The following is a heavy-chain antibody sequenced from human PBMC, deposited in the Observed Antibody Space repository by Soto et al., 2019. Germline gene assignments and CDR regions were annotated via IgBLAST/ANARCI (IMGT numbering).Heavy chain of an antibody. CDR1: GFTFSSYA. J-gene: IGHJ4*02. D-gene: IGHD3-3*01. V-gene: IGHV3-23*01. CDR2: ISGDGDNT. Sequence: EGQLLESGGGLVQPGGSLRLSCAESGFTFSSYAMSWVRQAPGKGLEWVSLISGDGDNTYYADSVKGRFTISRDDSKKTLYLQMNSLRVEDTAVYYCAKESLFSMGLDSWGQGTLVTVSS. CDR3: AKESLFSMGLDS.